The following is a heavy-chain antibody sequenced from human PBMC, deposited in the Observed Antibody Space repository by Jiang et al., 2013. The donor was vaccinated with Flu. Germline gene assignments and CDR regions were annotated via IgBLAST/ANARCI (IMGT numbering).Heavy chain of an antibody. CDR3: ARDRNIVATKYYYYYGMDV. J-gene: IGHJ6*02. D-gene: IGHD5-12*01. CDR1: GFTFSSYA. Sequence: VQLLESGGGVVQPGRSLRLSCAASGFTFSSYAMHWVRQAPGKGLEWVAVISYDGSNKYYADSVKGRFTISRDNSKNTLYLQMNSLRAEDTAVYYCARDRNIVATKYYYYYGMDVWGQGTTVTVSS. CDR2: ISYDGSNK. V-gene: IGHV3-30*04.